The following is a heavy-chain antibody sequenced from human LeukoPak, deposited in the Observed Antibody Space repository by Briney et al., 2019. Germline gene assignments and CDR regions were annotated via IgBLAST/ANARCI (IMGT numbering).Heavy chain of an antibody. CDR1: GGSISSYY. CDR2: IYYGEST. D-gene: IGHD3-10*01. CDR3: ARENTMVRGAFDAFDI. V-gene: IGHV4-59*01. J-gene: IGHJ3*02. Sequence: PSETLSLTCTVSGGSISSYYWSWIRQPPGKVLEWIGYIYYGESTNSNHSLKSRVTVSVDTSNNQFSLKLSSVTAADTAVYYCARENTMVRGAFDAFDIWGQGTMVTVSS.